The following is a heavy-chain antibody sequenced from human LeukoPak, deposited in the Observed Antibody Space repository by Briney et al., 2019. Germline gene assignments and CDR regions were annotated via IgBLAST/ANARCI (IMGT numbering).Heavy chain of an antibody. V-gene: IGHV1-2*02. J-gene: IGHJ5*02. D-gene: IGHD3-22*01. CDR2: INPNSGGT. CDR1: GYTFTGYY. Sequence: ASVKVSCKASGYTFTGYYMHWVRQAPGQGLEWMGWINPNSGGTDYAQKFQGRVTMTRDTSISTAYMEVSRLRFDDTAVYYCARDYYDSSGYSRSDPWGQGTLVTVSS. CDR3: ARDYYDSSGYSRSDP.